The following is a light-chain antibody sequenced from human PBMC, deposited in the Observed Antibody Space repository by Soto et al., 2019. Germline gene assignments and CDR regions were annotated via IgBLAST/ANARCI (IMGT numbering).Light chain of an antibody. CDR2: EVS. J-gene: IGLJ7*01. CDR3: CSYGGSRAV. CDR1: SSYVGSHNL. Sequence: QSALTQPASVSGSPGQSITISCTGTSSYVGSHNLVSWYQQHPGQAPKLMIYEVSKRPLGVSARFSASKSGNTASLTISGLQAEDEADYYCCSYGGSRAVFGGGTKLTVL. V-gene: IGLV2-23*02.